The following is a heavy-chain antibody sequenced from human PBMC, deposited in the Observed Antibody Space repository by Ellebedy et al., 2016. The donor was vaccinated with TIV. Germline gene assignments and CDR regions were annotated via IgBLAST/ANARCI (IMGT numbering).Heavy chain of an antibody. CDR2: IDHRGTT. CDR1: GGSIKNYY. CDR3: ARSGTYARSSLFDY. V-gene: IGHV4-34*01. Sequence: MPSETLSLTCTVSGGSIKNYYRSWIRQSAGKGLEWFGEIDHRGTTTYNPSIESRVIISVDTSKNQFSLKVRSVTAADTGIYYCARSGTYARSSLFDYWGQGNLVTVSS. D-gene: IGHD1-26*01. J-gene: IGHJ4*02.